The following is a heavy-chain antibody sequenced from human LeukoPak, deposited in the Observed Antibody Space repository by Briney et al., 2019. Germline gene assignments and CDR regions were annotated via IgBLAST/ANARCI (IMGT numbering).Heavy chain of an antibody. V-gene: IGHV4-34*01. D-gene: IGHD6-19*01. CDR3: AISIAVAGTMGGY. CDR1: GGSFSDYY. CDR2: INHSGST. Sequence: PSETLSLTCAVYGGSFSDYYWSWIRQPPGKGLEWIGEINHSGSTNYNPSLKSRVTMSVDTSKNQFSLKLSSVTAADTAVYYCAISIAVAGTMGGYWGQGTLVTVSS. J-gene: IGHJ4*02.